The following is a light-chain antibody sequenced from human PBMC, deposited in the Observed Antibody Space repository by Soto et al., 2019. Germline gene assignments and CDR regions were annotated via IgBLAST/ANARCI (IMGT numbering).Light chain of an antibody. J-gene: IGLJ2*01. CDR1: SSDVGGYHY. Sequence: QSALTQPASVSGSPGQSITISCTGTSSDVGGYHYVSWYQQPPGKAPKLMIYDVSNRPSWVSNRFSCSKSGNTASLTISGLQAEDEADYYCSSYTSSSTYVVVGGGTKLTVL. CDR2: DVS. CDR3: SSYTSSSTYVV. V-gene: IGLV2-14*01.